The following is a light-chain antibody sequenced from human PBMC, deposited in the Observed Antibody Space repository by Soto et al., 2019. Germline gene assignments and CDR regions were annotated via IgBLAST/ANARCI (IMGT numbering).Light chain of an antibody. V-gene: IGKV3-15*01. J-gene: IGKJ1*01. Sequence: EIVMTQSPATLSVSPGETATLSCRASQSVSSNLAWYQQKPGQAPRLLIYGASTRATGIPARFSGSVSGTEFTLTISSLQSEDFEVYYCQQYNTWPPWTFGQGTKVELK. CDR1: QSVSSN. CDR3: QQYNTWPPWT. CDR2: GAS.